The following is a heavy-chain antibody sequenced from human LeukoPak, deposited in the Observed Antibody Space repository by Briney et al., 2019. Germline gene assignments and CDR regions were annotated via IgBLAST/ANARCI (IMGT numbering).Heavy chain of an antibody. CDR3: ASGSYHLAAFDI. D-gene: IGHD1-26*01. CDR1: GXSISSYY. J-gene: IGHJ3*02. V-gene: IGHV4-59*01. Sequence: PSETLSLTCTVSGXSISSYYWSWIRQPPGKGLEWIGYIYYSGSTNYNPSLKSRVTISVDTSKNQFSLKLSSVTAADTAVYYCASGSYHLAAFDIWGQGTMVTVFS. CDR2: IYYSGST.